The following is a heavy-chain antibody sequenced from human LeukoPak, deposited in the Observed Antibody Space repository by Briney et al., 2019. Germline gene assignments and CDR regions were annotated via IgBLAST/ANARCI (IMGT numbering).Heavy chain of an antibody. CDR2: IYPGDSDT. D-gene: IGHD5-24*01. Sequence: GESLKISCKGSGYSFTSYWIGWVRQMPGKGLEWMGIIYPGDSDTRYSPSFQGQVTISADKSISTAYLQWSSLKASDTAMYYCARGVFQAVYNPPPYYFDYWGQGTLVTVSS. V-gene: IGHV5-51*01. J-gene: IGHJ4*02. CDR1: GYSFTSYW. CDR3: ARGVFQAVYNPPPYYFDY.